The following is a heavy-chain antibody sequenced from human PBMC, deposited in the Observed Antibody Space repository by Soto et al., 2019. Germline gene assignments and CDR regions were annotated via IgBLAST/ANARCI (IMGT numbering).Heavy chain of an antibody. D-gene: IGHD6-19*01. Sequence: PGGSLRLSCAASGFTFSSYAMSWVRQAPGKGLEWVSGISGSGGSSYTADSVKGRFTISRENSKNTLFLQMNSLRAEDTAVYYCAKVPARIAVAKTNFDYWGQGTLVTVSS. J-gene: IGHJ4*02. CDR1: GFTFSSYA. CDR3: AKVPARIAVAKTNFDY. V-gene: IGHV3-23*01. CDR2: ISGSGGSS.